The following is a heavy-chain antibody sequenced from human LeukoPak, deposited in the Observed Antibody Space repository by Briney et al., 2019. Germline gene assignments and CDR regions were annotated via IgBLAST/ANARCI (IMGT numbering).Heavy chain of an antibody. CDR1: RFTFSSFS. CDR2: ISSSSSTI. CDR3: ARDGLDSTVTTNPTPFDY. Sequence: PGGSLGLSCAASRFTFSSFSMNWVRQAPGRGLEGVSYISSSSSTIYYADSVKGRFTISRDNAKNSLYLQMNSLRAEDTAVYYCARDGLDSTVTTNPTPFDYWGQGTLVTVSS. J-gene: IGHJ4*02. V-gene: IGHV3-48*04. D-gene: IGHD4-17*01.